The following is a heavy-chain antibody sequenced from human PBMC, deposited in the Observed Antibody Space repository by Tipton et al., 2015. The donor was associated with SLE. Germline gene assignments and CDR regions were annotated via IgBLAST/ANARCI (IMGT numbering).Heavy chain of an antibody. Sequence: TLSLTCAVYGGSFSGYYWSWIRQPPGKGLEWIGYIYYSRSTNYNPSLKSRVTISVDTSKNQFSLKLSSVTAADTAVYYCARELGIENWFDPWGQGTLVTVSS. CDR3: ARELGIENWFDP. D-gene: IGHD7-27*01. V-gene: IGHV4-59*01. J-gene: IGHJ5*02. CDR1: GGSFSGYY. CDR2: IYYSRST.